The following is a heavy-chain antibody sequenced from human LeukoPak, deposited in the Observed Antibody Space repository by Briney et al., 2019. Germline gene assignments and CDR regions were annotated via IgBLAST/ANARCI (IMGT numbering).Heavy chain of an antibody. J-gene: IGHJ4*02. V-gene: IGHV4-38-2*02. CDR3: ARDLGRCSGGSCYGGSYFDY. CDR1: DYSISSDDYY. CDR2: IFHSGST. D-gene: IGHD2-15*01. Sequence: SETLSLTCIVSDYSISSDDYYWGWIRQPPGKGLEWIGSIFHSGSTYYNPSLKSRVTISVDTSKNQFSLRLSSVTAADTAVYYCARDLGRCSGGSCYGGSYFDYWGQGTLVTVSS.